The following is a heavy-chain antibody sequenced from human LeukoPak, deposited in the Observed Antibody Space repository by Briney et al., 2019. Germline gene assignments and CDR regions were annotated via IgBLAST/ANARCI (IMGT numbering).Heavy chain of an antibody. CDR2: INHSGST. CDR3: ARGGIAVAGTRGWFDP. D-gene: IGHD6-19*01. J-gene: IGHJ5*02. CDR1: GGSFSGYY. Sequence: SETLSLTCAVYGGSFSGYYWSWIRQPPGKGLEWIGEINHSGSTNYNPSLKSRVIISVDTSKNQFSLKLSSVTAADTAVYYCARGGIAVAGTRGWFDPWGQGTLVTVSS. V-gene: IGHV4-34*01.